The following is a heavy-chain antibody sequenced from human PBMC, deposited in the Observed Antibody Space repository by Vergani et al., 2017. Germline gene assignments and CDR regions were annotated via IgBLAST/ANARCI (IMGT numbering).Heavy chain of an antibody. J-gene: IGHJ4*02. CDR2: INWNGRDI. V-gene: IGHV3-20*04. Sequence: EVQLMESGGGVVRPGGSLRLSCAASGFTFEDYGMSWVRQAPGKGLEWVSGINWNGRDIEYVDSVEGRFTISRDNAKKSLYLHMSRLRVEDTALYYCAKAITMIVVVTDFDYWGQGTLVTVSS. D-gene: IGHD3-22*01. CDR3: AKAITMIVVVTDFDY. CDR1: GFTFEDYG.